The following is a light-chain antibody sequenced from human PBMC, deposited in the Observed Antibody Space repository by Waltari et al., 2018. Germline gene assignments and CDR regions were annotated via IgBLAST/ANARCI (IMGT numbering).Light chain of an antibody. CDR2: DDT. J-gene: IGLJ1*01. Sequence: VLTQSPSVSVAPGQTARSTCRGDIIALPSKHWYQTKPGQAPGLVVYDDTDRPSGIPARFSGTSSGKTATLTITSIEAGDEADYYCLVWNSNIDPVFGPGTEVTV. CDR3: LVWNSNIDPV. CDR1: IIALPS. V-gene: IGLV3-21*02.